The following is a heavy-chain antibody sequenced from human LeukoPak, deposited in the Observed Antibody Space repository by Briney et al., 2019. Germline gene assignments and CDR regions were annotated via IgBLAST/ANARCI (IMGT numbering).Heavy chain of an antibody. CDR2: ISSSSSTI. CDR1: GFTFSSYS. CDR3: AAQWLGPDY. Sequence: GGSLRLSCAASGFTFSSYSMNWVRQAPGKGLEWVSYISSSSSTIYYADSVKGRFTISRDNAKNSLYLQMNSLRAEDTAVYYCAAQWLGPDYWGQGTLVTVSS. D-gene: IGHD6-19*01. V-gene: IGHV3-48*04. J-gene: IGHJ4*02.